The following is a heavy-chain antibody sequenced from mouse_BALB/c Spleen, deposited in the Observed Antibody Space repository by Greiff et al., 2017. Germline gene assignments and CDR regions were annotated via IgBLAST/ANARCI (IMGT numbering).Heavy chain of an antibody. J-gene: IGHJ3*01. Sequence: QVHVKQSGAELVRPGASVTLSCKASGYTFTDYEMHWVKQTPVHGLEWIGAIDPETGGTAYNQKFKGKATLTADKSSSTAYMELRSLTSEDSAVYYCTRYDGGFAYWGQGTLVTVSA. D-gene: IGHD2-12*01. CDR1: GYTFTDYE. CDR2: IDPETGGT. V-gene: IGHV1-15*01. CDR3: TRYDGGFAY.